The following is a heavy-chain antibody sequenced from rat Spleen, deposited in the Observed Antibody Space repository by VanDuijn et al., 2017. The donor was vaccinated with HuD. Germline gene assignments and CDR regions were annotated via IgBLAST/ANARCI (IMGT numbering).Heavy chain of an antibody. V-gene: IGHV5-22*01. CDR3: ARRVGGMDA. J-gene: IGHJ1*01. CDR2: ISYEGSST. Sequence: EVQLVESGGGLVQPGRSLKLSCAASGFTFSDYYMAWVRQAPKKGLEWVASISYEGSSTYYGDSVKGRFTISRDNAKSTLYLQMNSLRSEDTATYYCARRVGGMDAWGQGTMVTVSS. CDR1: GFTFSDYY. D-gene: IGHD1-7*01.